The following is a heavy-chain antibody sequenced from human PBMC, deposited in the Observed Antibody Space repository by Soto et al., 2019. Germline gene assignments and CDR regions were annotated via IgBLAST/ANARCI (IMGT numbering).Heavy chain of an antibody. CDR3: ARDQLPECSSTSCYRWFDP. J-gene: IGHJ5*02. D-gene: IGHD2-2*01. CDR1: GGSISSGDYY. CDR2: IYYSGST. Sequence: QVQLQESGPGLVKPSQTLSLTCTVSGGSISSGDYYWSWIRHPPGKGLEWIGYIYYSGSTYYNPSLKSRVTISVDTSKNQFSLKLSSVTSADTDVDYCARDQLPECSSTSCYRWFDPWGQGTLVTVSS. V-gene: IGHV4-30-4*01.